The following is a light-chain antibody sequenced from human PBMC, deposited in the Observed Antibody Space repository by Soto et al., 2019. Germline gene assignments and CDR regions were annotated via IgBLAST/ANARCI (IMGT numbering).Light chain of an antibody. CDR3: QQYNEIPWT. CDR1: QNVINW. J-gene: IGKJ1*01. Sequence: DIQMTQSPSTLSASLGYRFTITCRASQNVINWLAWYQKKPGIPPKLLIYKASRLEGGVPSRFSGSGSETEFTLTVSGLQPDDFATYYCQQYNEIPWTFGQGTTGDIK. CDR2: KAS. V-gene: IGKV1-5*03.